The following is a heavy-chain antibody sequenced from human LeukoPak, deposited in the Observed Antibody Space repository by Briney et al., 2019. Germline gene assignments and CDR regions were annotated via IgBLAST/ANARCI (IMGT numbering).Heavy chain of an antibody. J-gene: IGHJ4*02. Sequence: SETLSLTCTVSGGSISSSSYYWGWIRQPPGKGLEWIGSIYYSGSTYYNPSVKSRVTISVDTSKNQFSLKLSSVTAADTAVYYCARDLADYAYYFDYGGQGTLVTVSS. D-gene: IGHD4-17*01. CDR2: IYYSGST. V-gene: IGHV4-39*07. CDR3: ARDLADYAYYFDY. CDR1: GGSISSSSYY.